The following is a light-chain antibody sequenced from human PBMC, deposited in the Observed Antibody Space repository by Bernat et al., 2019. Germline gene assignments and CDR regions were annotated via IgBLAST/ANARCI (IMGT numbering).Light chain of an antibody. CDR1: QSIASY. Sequence: DIQMTQSPSSLSASVGDRVTITCRASQSIASYLNWYQQKPGEAPKVLIYAASSLQRGVPSRFSGSGSGTDFTLTISSLQPEDVATYYCQQSYTTPVTFGPGTKVDIK. CDR2: AAS. CDR3: QQSYTTPVT. V-gene: IGKV1-39*01. J-gene: IGKJ3*01.